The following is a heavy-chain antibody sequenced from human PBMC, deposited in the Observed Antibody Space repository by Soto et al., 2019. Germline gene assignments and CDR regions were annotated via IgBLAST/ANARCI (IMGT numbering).Heavy chain of an antibody. CDR2: INHSGST. V-gene: IGHV4-34*01. J-gene: IGHJ4*02. CDR3: ARGRFFGYDIFAGYYPYYFDY. Sequence: PSETLSLTCAVYGGSFSGYYWSWIRQPPGKGLEWIGEINHSGSTNYNPSLKSRVTISVDTSKNQFSLKLSSVTAADTAVYYCARGRFFGYDIFAGYYPYYFDYWGQGTLVTVSS. D-gene: IGHD3-9*01. CDR1: GGSFSGYY.